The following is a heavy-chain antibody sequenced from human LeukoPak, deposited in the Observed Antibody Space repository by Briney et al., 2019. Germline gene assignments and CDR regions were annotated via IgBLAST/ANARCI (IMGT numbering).Heavy chain of an antibody. CDR3: ARVSGLGMNEYYQH. CDR2: ISGSGSKT. D-gene: IGHD3-10*01. CDR1: GFTFSTCA. J-gene: IGHJ1*01. Sequence: GGSLRLSCAASGFTFSTCAINWVRQAPGKGLEWVSAISGSGSKTFYADSVKGRFTISRDNPKNTLYLQMNSLRPEDTAVYYCARVSGLGMNEYYQHWGQGTLVTVAS. V-gene: IGHV3-23*01.